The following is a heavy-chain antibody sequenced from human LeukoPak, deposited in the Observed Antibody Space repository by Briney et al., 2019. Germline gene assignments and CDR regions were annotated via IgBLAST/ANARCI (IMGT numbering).Heavy chain of an antibody. D-gene: IGHD6-19*01. CDR2: IYYSGST. J-gene: IGHJ6*02. CDR3: ARDRIAVAGTFGMDV. CDR1: GGSISSGGYY. V-gene: IGHV4-39*07. Sequence: SETLSLTCTVSGGSISSGGYYWSWIRQPPGKGLEWIGSIYYSGSTYYNPSLKSRVTLSVDTSNNQFSLKLSSVTAADTAVYYCARDRIAVAGTFGMDVWGQGTTVTVSS.